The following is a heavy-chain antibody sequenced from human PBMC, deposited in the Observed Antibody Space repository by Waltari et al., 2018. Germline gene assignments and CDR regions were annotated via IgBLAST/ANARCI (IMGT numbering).Heavy chain of an antibody. CDR3: AKVNLGATVWRYFDY. J-gene: IGHJ4*02. D-gene: IGHD1-26*01. Sequence: EVQLVESGGGLVQPGRSLRLSCAASGFTFDDYAMHWVRQAPGKGLGWVSGISWNSGSIGYADSVKGRFTISRDNAKNSLYLQMNSLRAEDTALYYCAKVNLGATVWRYFDYWGQGTLVTVSS. CDR2: ISWNSGSI. CDR1: GFTFDDYA. V-gene: IGHV3-9*01.